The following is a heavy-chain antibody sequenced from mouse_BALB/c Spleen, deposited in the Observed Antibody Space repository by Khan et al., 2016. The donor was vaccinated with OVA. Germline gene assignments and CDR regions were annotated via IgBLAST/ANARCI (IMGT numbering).Heavy chain of an antibody. CDR1: GYTFSSYW. D-gene: IGHD2-2*01. CDR2: IFPGSVST. V-gene: IGHV1-9*01. J-gene: IGHJ3*01. CDR3: ARGGYGEFAY. Sequence: QVQLQQSGGDLMKPGASVKISCKATGYTFSSYWIEWVKQRPGHGLEWIGQIFPGSVSTTYNEKFKGKATFTADTSSNTAYMQLSSLTSEDSAVYYCARGGYGEFAYWGQGTLVTVSA.